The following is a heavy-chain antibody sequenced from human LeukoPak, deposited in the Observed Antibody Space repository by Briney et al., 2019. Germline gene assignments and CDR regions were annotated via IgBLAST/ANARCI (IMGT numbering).Heavy chain of an antibody. Sequence: PGGSLRLSCEVSEFTFSNSWMSWVRRAPGKGLEWVANIKQDGGEKYYVDSVKGRFTISRDNAKNSLFLQMNSLRVEDTAVYYCAKDHLLLWFGESRDYYFDYWGQGTLVTVSS. CDR2: IKQDGGEK. V-gene: IGHV3-7*03. D-gene: IGHD3-10*01. CDR3: AKDHLLLWFGESRDYYFDY. J-gene: IGHJ4*02. CDR1: EFTFSNSW.